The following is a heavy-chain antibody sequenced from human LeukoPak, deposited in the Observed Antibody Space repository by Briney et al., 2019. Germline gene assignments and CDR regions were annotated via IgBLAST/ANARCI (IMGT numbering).Heavy chain of an antibody. V-gene: IGHV4-59*01. D-gene: IGHD1-1*01. CDR3: ASVGDWDDLVY. CDR1: GGSITNYW. CDR2: IYYSGSTT. Sequence: KPSETLSLTCTVSGGSITNYWWSWIRQPPGRGLEWIGYIYYSGSTTNYNPSLRGRATISVDASKNQFSLRLRSVTAADTAVYYCASVGDWDDLVYWGHGTLVSVSS. J-gene: IGHJ4*01.